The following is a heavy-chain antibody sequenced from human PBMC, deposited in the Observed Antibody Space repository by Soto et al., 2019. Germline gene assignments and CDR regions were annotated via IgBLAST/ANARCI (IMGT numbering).Heavy chain of an antibody. CDR3: AKDLRQGASGATVYGMDV. D-gene: IGHD5-12*01. CDR1: GFIFSDHG. V-gene: IGHV3-30*18. CDR2: VSSDGTKT. Sequence: QVQLVESGGGEVQPGTSLRLSCSASGFIFSDHGMHWVRQAPGKGLEWVAVVSSDGTKTFYADSVKGRLTIYRDNSKNMLYLQMNSLRPDDTAVYYCAKDLRQGASGATVYGMDVWGQGTTVTVSS. J-gene: IGHJ6*02.